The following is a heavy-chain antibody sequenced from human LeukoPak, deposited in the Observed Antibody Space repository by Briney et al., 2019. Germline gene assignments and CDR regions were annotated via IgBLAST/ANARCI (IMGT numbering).Heavy chain of an antibody. CDR2: INSDGSST. J-gene: IGHJ4*02. CDR1: GFTFSSYW. Sequence: GGSLRLSCAASGFTFSSYWMHWVRQAPGKGLVWVSRINSDGSSTSYADSVKGRFTISRDNVKNTLYLQMNSLRAEDTAVYYCARSDYRSGDFDYWGQGTLVTVSS. D-gene: IGHD3-10*01. CDR3: ARSDYRSGDFDY. V-gene: IGHV3-74*01.